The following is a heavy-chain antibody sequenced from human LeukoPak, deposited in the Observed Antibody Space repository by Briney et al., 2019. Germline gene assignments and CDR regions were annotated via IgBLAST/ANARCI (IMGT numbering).Heavy chain of an antibody. D-gene: IGHD3-22*01. CDR1: GYSFTSYW. Sequence: GESLKVSCKGSGYSFTSYWIGWVRQMPGKGLEWMGIIYPGDSDTRYSPSFQGQVTISADKSISTAYLQWSSLKASDTAMYYCARSVVIQGYYYYMDVWGKGTTVTISS. V-gene: IGHV5-51*01. CDR2: IYPGDSDT. CDR3: ARSVVIQGYYYYMDV. J-gene: IGHJ6*03.